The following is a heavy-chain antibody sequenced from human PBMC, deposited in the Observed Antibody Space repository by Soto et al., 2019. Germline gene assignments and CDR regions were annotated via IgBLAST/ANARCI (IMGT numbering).Heavy chain of an antibody. CDR1: EFTFSTYW. D-gene: IGHD6-19*01. Sequence: EVQLVESGGGLVQPGGSLRLSCVVSEFTFSTYWMSWVRQAPGKGLEWVANIEQEGGEINYLESGRGRFTISRDNAKKSLYLEMNSLRAEDTAVYYCAGGSGWESESWGQGTLVTVSS. CDR3: AGGSGWESES. J-gene: IGHJ4*02. CDR2: IEQEGGEI. V-gene: IGHV3-7*05.